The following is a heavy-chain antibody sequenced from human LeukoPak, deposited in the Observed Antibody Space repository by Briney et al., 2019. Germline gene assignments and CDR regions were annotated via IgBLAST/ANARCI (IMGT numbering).Heavy chain of an antibody. J-gene: IGHJ6*04. CDR2: IIPIFGTA. Sequence: SVKVSCKASGGTFSSYAISWVRQAPGQGLEWMGGIIPIFGTANYAQKFQGRVTITADESTSTAYMELSSLGSEDTAVYYCARAINPAHSLSYYGMDVWGKGTTVTVSS. V-gene: IGHV1-69*13. CDR1: GGTFSSYA. CDR3: ARAINPAHSLSYYGMDV. D-gene: IGHD5-24*01.